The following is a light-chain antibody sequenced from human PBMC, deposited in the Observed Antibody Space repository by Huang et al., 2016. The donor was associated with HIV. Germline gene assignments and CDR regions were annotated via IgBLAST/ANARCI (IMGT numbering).Light chain of an antibody. J-gene: IGKJ5*01. V-gene: IGKV2-28*01. Sequence: IVITQSPLSLPVTPGEPASISCRSSQSLLHSHGYNYLDWYVQKPGQAPQLLISLSSNRGSGVPDRFSASGSVTDFTLKISRVQAEDVGVYFCMQALQTPRTFGQGTRLEIK. CDR3: MQALQTPRT. CDR1: QSLLHSHGYNY. CDR2: LSS.